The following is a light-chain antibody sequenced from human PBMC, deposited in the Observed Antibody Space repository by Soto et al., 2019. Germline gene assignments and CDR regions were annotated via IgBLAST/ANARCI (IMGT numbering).Light chain of an antibody. CDR3: QKYNSAPFT. V-gene: IGKV1-27*01. Sequence: DIQMTQSPSSLSASVGDRVAITCRASQGISNYLAWYQQKPVKVPKLLIYAASTLQSGVPSRFSGSGSGKDFTLNISSLQPEDVATYSCQKYNSAPFTFGPGTKVDIK. CDR2: AAS. CDR1: QGISNY. J-gene: IGKJ3*01.